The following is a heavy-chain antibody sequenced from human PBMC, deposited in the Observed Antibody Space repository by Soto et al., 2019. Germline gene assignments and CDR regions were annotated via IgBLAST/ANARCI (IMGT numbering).Heavy chain of an antibody. CDR1: GYSFTSYW. J-gene: IGHJ4*02. CDR3: ARHGGYSGYEYYFDY. D-gene: IGHD5-12*01. V-gene: IGHV5-51*01. CDR2: IYPGDSDT. Sequence: PGESLKISCKGSGYSFTSYWIGWVRQMPGKGLGWMGIIYPGDSDTRYSPSFQGQVTISADKSISTAYLQWSSLKASDTAMYYCARHGGYSGYEYYFDYWGQGTLVTVSS.